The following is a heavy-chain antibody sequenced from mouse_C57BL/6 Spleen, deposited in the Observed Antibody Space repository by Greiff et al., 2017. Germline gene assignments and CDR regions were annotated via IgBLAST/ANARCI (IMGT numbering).Heavy chain of an antibody. Sequence: VQLQQPGAELVRPGTSVKLSCKASGYTFTSYWMHWVKQRPGQGLEWIGVIDPSDSYTNYNQKFKGKATLTVDTSSSTAYMQLSSLTSEDSAVYYCAREGHYYGSYYFDYWGQGTTLTVSS. CDR1: GYTFTSYW. CDR2: IDPSDSYT. V-gene: IGHV1-59*01. J-gene: IGHJ2*01. D-gene: IGHD1-1*01. CDR3: AREGHYYGSYYFDY.